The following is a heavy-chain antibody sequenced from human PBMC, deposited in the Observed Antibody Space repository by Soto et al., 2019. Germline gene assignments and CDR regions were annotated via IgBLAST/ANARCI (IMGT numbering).Heavy chain of an antibody. Sequence: SETLSLTCAVSGYSISSGYYWGWIRQPPGKGLEWIGSIYHSGSTYYNPSLKSRVTISVDTSKNQFSLKLSSVTAADTAVYYCARVRNNWNDEAFDIWGQGTMVTVS. CDR2: IYHSGST. CDR3: ARVRNNWNDEAFDI. CDR1: GYSISSGYY. V-gene: IGHV4-38-2*01. J-gene: IGHJ3*02. D-gene: IGHD1-1*01.